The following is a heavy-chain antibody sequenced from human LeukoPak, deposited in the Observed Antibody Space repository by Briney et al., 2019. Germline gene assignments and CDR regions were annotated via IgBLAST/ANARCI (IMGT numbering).Heavy chain of an antibody. V-gene: IGHV3-64*01. CDR2: ISSNGGST. J-gene: IGHJ6*02. Sequence: GGSLRLSCAASGFTFSSYAMHWVRQAPGKGLEYVSAISSNGGSTYYANSVKGRFTISRDNSKNTLYLQMGSLRAEDMAVYYCARAGRVYYYYGMHVWGQGTTVNVSS. CDR1: GFTFSSYA. CDR3: ARAGRVYYYYGMHV.